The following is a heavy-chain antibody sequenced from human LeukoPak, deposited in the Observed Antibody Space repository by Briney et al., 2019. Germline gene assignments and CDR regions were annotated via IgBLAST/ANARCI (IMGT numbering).Heavy chain of an antibody. CDR3: ARALPGYSGYGLD. V-gene: IGHV1-69*13. CDR2: IIPIFGTA. D-gene: IGHD5-12*01. J-gene: IGHJ4*02. Sequence: VASVKVSCKASGGTFSSYAISWVRQAPGQGHEWMGGIIPIFGTANYAQKFQGRVTITADESTSTAYMELSSLRSEDTAVYYCARALPGYSGYGLDWGQGTLVTVSS. CDR1: GGTFSSYA.